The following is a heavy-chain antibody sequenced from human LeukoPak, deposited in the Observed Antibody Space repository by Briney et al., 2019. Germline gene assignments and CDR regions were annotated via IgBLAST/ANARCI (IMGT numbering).Heavy chain of an antibody. Sequence: GSLRLSCAASGFTFSSYGMSWVRQAPGKGLEWVSAISGSGGSTYYADSVKGRFTISRDNSKNTLYLQMNSLRAEDTAVYYCAKGYDSSGYYDYWGQGTLVTVSS. CDR1: GFTFSSYG. V-gene: IGHV3-23*01. J-gene: IGHJ4*02. CDR3: AKGYDSSGYYDY. D-gene: IGHD3-22*01. CDR2: ISGSGGST.